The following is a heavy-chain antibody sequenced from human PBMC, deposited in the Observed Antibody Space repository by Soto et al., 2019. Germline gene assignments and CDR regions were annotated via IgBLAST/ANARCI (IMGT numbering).Heavy chain of an antibody. V-gene: IGHV4-34*01. CDR3: ARVRSCFDP. CDR2: INHSGST. J-gene: IGHJ5*02. D-gene: IGHD3-3*01. CDR1: GGSFSGYY. Sequence: SETLSLTCAVYGGSFSGYYWSWIRQTPGKGMEWIGEINHSGSTNYNTSLKSRVTISVDTSKNHFSLKLSSVTAADTAVYYCARVRSCFDPCGQGTLVTVSS.